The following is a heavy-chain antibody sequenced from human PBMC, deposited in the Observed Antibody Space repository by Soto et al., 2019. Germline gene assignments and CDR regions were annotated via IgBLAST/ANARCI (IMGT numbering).Heavy chain of an antibody. CDR1: GGSISSSSYY. J-gene: IGHJ4*02. CDR3: ARLRGYLTIVDY. Sequence: SETLSLTCTVSGGSISSSSYYWGWIRQPPGKGLEWIGSIYYSGSTYYNPSLKSRVTISVDTSKNQFSLKLSSVTAADTAVYYCARLRGYLTIVDYWGQGTLVTVSS. D-gene: IGHD3-10*01. V-gene: IGHV4-39*01. CDR2: IYYSGST.